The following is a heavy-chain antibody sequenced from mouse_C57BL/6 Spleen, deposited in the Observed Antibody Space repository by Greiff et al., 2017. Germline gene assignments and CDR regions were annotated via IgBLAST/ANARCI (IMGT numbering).Heavy chain of an antibody. D-gene: IGHD1-1*01. Sequence: DVKLQESGPGLVKPSQSLSLTCSVTGYSITSGYYWNWIRQFPGNKLEWMGYISYDGSNNYNPTLKNRISITRDTSKNQFFLKLNSVTTEDTATYYCARTTLVPYYFDYWGQGTTLTVSS. CDR1: GYSITSGYY. CDR3: ARTTLVPYYFDY. J-gene: IGHJ2*01. V-gene: IGHV3-6*01. CDR2: ISYDGSN.